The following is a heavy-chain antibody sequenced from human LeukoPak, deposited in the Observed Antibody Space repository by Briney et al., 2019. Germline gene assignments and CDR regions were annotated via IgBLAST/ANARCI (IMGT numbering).Heavy chain of an antibody. J-gene: IGHJ6*03. CDR1: GYSISSGYY. V-gene: IGHV4-38-2*02. Sequence: SETLSLTCTVSGYSISSGYYWGWIRQPPGKGLEWIGSIYHSGSTYYNPSLKSRVTISVDTSKNQFSLKLGSVTAADTAVYYCAKYYYYYMDVWGKGTTVTVSS. CDR3: AKYYYYYMDV. CDR2: IYHSGST.